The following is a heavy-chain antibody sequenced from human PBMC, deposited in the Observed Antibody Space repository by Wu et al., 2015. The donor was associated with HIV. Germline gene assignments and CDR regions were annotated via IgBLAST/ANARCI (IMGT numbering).Heavy chain of an antibody. CDR2: INPSGGST. J-gene: IGHJ4*01. V-gene: IGHV1-46*01. Sequence: QVQLVQSGAEVKKPGASVKVSCKASGYTFTSYYMHWVRQAPGQGLEWMGIINPSGGSTSYAQKFQGRVTMTRDTSTSTVYMELSSLRSEDTAVYYCARVKPYSRWRGITFDYVGPRERWSPSPQ. CDR3: ARVKPYSRWRGITFDY. D-gene: IGHD6-13*01. CDR1: GYTFTSYY.